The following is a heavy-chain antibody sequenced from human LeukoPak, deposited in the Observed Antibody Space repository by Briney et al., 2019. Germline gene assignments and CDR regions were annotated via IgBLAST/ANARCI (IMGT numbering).Heavy chain of an antibody. J-gene: IGHJ3*01. V-gene: IGHV3-7*01. CDR2: IKPDGSDK. CDR3: ARSRLLTELWF. D-gene: IGHD2/OR15-2a*01. Sequence: GGSLRLSCAASHFTFTTYWMSWVRQAPGKGLEWVANIKPDGSDKYYVDSVKGRFTISRDNAKNSLYLQMNSLRAEDTAVYYCARSRLLTELWFWGQGTVVTVSS. CDR1: HFTFTTYW.